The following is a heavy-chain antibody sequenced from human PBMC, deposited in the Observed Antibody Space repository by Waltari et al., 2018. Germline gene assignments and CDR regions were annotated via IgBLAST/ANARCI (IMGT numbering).Heavy chain of an antibody. V-gene: IGHV1-24*01. CDR3: ATDSYGDSRSGVAFDI. Sequence: QVQLVQSGAEVKKPGASVKVSCKVSGYTLTELSMHWVRQAPGKGLEWMGGFDPEDGETIYAPKFQGRVTMTEYTSTATAYMELSSLRSEDTAVYYCATDSYGDSRSGVAFDIWGQGTMVTVSS. CDR2: FDPEDGET. J-gene: IGHJ3*02. CDR1: GYTLTELS. D-gene: IGHD4-17*01.